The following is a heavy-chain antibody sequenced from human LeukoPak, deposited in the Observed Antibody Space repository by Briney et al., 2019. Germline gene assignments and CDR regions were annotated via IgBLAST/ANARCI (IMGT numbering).Heavy chain of an antibody. CDR2: ISYDGSNK. Sequence: GGSLRLSCAAPGFTFSSYGMHWVRQAPGKGLEWVAVISYDGSNKYYADSVKGRFTISRDNSKNTLYLQMNSLRAEDTAVYYCAKKSAPDTAMVLELDYWGQGTLVTVSS. D-gene: IGHD5-18*01. J-gene: IGHJ4*02. CDR3: AKKSAPDTAMVLELDY. V-gene: IGHV3-30*18. CDR1: GFTFSSYG.